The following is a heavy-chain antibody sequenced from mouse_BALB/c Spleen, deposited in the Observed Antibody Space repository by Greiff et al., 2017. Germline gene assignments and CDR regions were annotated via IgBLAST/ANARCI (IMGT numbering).Heavy chain of an antibody. CDR3: AREVYYYGSSFDY. CDR2: ISSGGST. Sequence: EVQLVESGGGLVKPGGSLKLSCAASGFTFSSYAMSWVRQTPEKRLEWVASISSGGSTYYPDSVKGRFTISRDNARNILYLQMSSLRSEDTAMYYCAREVYYYGSSFDYWGQGTTLTVSS. D-gene: IGHD1-1*01. CDR1: GFTFSSYA. V-gene: IGHV5-6-5*01. J-gene: IGHJ2*01.